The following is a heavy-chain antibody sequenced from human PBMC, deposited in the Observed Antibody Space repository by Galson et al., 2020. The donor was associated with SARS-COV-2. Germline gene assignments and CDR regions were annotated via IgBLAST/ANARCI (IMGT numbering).Heavy chain of an antibody. V-gene: IGHV3-48*01. Sequence: GGSLRLSCAASGFTFSDSAMNWVRQAPGKGLEWLSFITSSSGEILYTDSVKGRFTISRDNAKNSLSLQMNSLKTEDTAVYYCARGRDHAFDIWGQGTMVTVSS. CDR2: ITSSSGEI. J-gene: IGHJ3*02. CDR3: ARGRDHAFDI. CDR1: GFTFSDSA.